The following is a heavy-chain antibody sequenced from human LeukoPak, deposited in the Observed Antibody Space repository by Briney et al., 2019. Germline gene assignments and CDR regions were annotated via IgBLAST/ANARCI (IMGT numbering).Heavy chain of an antibody. V-gene: IGHV4-34*01. CDR1: GGSFSDYY. CDR3: ARGEGTLAGRRWPYYFYYYMDV. Sequence: PSETLSLTCVVSGGSFSDYYWSWVRQPPGKGLEWIGEINHSGTTKYNPSLKSRLTISIHTSNNQFSLTLNSVTAADTAVYYCARGEGTLAGRRWPYYFYYYMDVWGKGTTVTISS. J-gene: IGHJ6*03. CDR2: INHSGTT. D-gene: IGHD6-19*01.